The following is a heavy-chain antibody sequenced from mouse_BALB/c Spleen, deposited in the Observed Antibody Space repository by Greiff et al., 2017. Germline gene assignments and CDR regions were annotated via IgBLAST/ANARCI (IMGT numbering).Heavy chain of an antibody. D-gene: IGHD2-10*02. CDR2: ISYSGST. CDR1: GYSITSDYA. J-gene: IGHJ3*01. Sequence: VQLQQSGPGLVKPSQSLSLTCTVTGYSITSDYAWNWIRQFPGNKLEWMGYISYSGSTSYNPSLKSRISITRDTSKNQFFLQLNSVTTEDTATYYCARKYGNLFAYWGQGTLVTVSA. V-gene: IGHV3-2*02. CDR3: ARKYGNLFAY.